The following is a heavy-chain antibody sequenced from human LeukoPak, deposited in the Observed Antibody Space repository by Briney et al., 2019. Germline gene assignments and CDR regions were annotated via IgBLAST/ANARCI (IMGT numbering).Heavy chain of an antibody. V-gene: IGHV3-64*01. CDR1: VYTFSIYA. Sequence: GGSLRLSCAPSVYTFSIYAMHCVPDAPRRGLEYVSATSSNGGSTYYANSVKGRFTISRDNSKNTLYLQMDSLRAEDMAVYYCARSQWEVLRVFDYWGQGTLVTVSS. CDR2: TSSNGGST. J-gene: IGHJ4*02. D-gene: IGHD1-26*01. CDR3: ARSQWEVLRVFDY.